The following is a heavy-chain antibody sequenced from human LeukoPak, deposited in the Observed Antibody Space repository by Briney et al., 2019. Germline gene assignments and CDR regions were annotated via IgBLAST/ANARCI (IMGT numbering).Heavy chain of an antibody. CDR2: INHSGST. CDR1: GGSFSGYY. D-gene: IGHD6-13*01. Sequence: SETLSLTCAVYGGSFSGYYWSWIRQPPGKGLEWIGEINHSGSTNYNPSLKSRVTISVDTSKNLFSLKLSSLTAADTAVYYCAGYSPQHYYFDYWGPGTLVTVSS. J-gene: IGHJ4*02. CDR3: AGYSPQHYYFDY. V-gene: IGHV4-34*01.